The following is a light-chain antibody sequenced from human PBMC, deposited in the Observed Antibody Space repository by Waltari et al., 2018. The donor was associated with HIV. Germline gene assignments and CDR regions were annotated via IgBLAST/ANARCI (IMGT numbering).Light chain of an antibody. CDR2: RNK. V-gene: IGLV1-47*01. Sequence: QSVLTQPPSASETPGQRVTISCSGSSSHIGSNYVYWYQHLPGTAPQLLIYRNKQRPSGGPDRFSGSETGTSASLAIGGLRSEDEGDYYCAAWGDSLTSCVCGTGTKVTVL. CDR1: SSHIGSNY. CDR3: AAWGDSLTSCV. J-gene: IGLJ1*01.